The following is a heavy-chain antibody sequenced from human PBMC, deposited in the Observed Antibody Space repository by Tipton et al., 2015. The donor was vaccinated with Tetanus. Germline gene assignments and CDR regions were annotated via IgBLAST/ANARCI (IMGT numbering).Heavy chain of an antibody. V-gene: IGHV3-33*01. CDR2: VWYDGSKQ. D-gene: IGHD2-15*01. CDR3: AREADCSGGSCFSGDFDN. CDR1: GFTFNGYG. J-gene: IGHJ4*02. Sequence: AASGFTFNGYGMHWVRQAPGKGLEWLALVWYDGSKQYYADSVKGRFTISRDNSKNTVDLQMNNLRDEDTAVYYCAREADCSGGSCFSGDFDNWGQGTQVTVSS.